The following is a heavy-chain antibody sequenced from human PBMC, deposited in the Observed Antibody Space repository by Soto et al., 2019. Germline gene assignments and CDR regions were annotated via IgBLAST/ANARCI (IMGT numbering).Heavy chain of an antibody. Sequence: ETLSLTCAVSGGSISSYYWSWIRQPPGKGLEWIGYIYYSGSTNYNPSLKSRVTISVDTSKNQFSLKLSSVTAADTAVYYCARGRSIAARPGWFDPWGQGTLVTVSS. D-gene: IGHD6-6*01. CDR2: IYYSGST. CDR1: GGSISSYY. J-gene: IGHJ5*02. CDR3: ARGRSIAARPGWFDP. V-gene: IGHV4-59*01.